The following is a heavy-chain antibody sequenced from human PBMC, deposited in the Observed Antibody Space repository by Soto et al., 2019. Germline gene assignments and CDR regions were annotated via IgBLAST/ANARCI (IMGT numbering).Heavy chain of an antibody. CDR3: ARHDGFSSGWIFDY. J-gene: IGHJ4*01. CDR2: IYYHGNT. Sequence: SETLSLTCTVSGGTISSYSWGWIRKPPGKSLEWIGTIYYHGNTYSNPSLKSRVTISVDTSNNQLSLKLRSVTAADTAVYYCARHDGFSSGWIFDYWGHGTLVTVSS. CDR1: GGTISSYS. D-gene: IGHD6-19*01. V-gene: IGHV4-39*01.